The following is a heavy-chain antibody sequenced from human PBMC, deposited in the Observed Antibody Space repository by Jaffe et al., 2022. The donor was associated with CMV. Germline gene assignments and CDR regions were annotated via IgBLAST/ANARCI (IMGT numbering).Heavy chain of an antibody. Sequence: QVQLVQSGAEVKKPGASVKVSCKASGYTFTNYYMHWVRQAPGQGLEWMGIINPSGGYTSYAQKLQGRLTMTRDTSTSTVYMELSSLRSEDTAVYYCARARNYFDYWGQGTLVTVSS. CDR3: ARARNYFDY. V-gene: IGHV1-46*01. J-gene: IGHJ4*02. CDR1: GYTFTNYY. CDR2: INPSGGYT.